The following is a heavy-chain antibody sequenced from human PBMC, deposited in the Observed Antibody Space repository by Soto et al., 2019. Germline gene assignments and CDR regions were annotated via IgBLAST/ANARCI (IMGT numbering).Heavy chain of an antibody. J-gene: IGHJ4*02. V-gene: IGHV1-18*04. CDR2: ISAYEGNT. CDR1: GYTFTSYV. Sequence: GASVKVSCKASGYTFTSYVFSWVRQAPGQGLEWMGWISAYEGNTNYAQKLQDRVTMTADTSTSTVYMELRSLRSDDTAVYFCARTLYCSSTSCSDYFDHWGQGTLVTVSS. D-gene: IGHD2-2*01. CDR3: ARTLYCSSTSCSDYFDH.